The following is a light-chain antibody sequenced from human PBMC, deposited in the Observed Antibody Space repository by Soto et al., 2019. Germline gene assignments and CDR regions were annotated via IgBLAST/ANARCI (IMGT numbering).Light chain of an antibody. CDR3: SSYAGSNHWV. V-gene: IGLV2-8*01. J-gene: IGLJ3*02. CDR1: SSDVGDSNY. CDR2: EVN. Sequence: QSVLTQPPSASGSLGQSVTISCTGTSSDVGDSNYVSWYKQHPGKAPKLIIHEVNKRPSGVPDRFSGSKSGNTASLTVSGLQADDEADYYCSSYAGSNHWVFGGGTKLTVL.